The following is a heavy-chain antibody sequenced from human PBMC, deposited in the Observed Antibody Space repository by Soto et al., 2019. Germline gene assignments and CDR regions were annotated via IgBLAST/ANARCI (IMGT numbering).Heavy chain of an antibody. Sequence: ASVKVSCKASGYTFTSYGISWVRQAPGQGLEWMAWINPYNGNTKYAEKFLGRVTVSTDTSTATAYMEVRSLTSDDTAVFYCARVGVGLAAPRVWPYWGQGTPVTVSS. CDR1: GYTFTSYG. CDR2: INPYNGNT. V-gene: IGHV1-18*01. J-gene: IGHJ4*02. D-gene: IGHD6-13*01. CDR3: ARVGVGLAAPRVWPY.